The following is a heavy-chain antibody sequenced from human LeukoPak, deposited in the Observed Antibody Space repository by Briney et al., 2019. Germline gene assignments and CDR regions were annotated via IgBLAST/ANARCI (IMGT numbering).Heavy chain of an antibody. Sequence: GGSLRLSCAASGFTFSSYSMNWVRQAPGKGLEWVSSISSSSSYIYYADSVKGRFTISRDNAKNSLYLQMNSLRAEDTAVYYCARVPYDSSGTRYGMDVWGQGTTVTVSS. V-gene: IGHV3-21*01. CDR1: GFTFSSYS. CDR2: ISSSSSYI. CDR3: ARVPYDSSGTRYGMDV. D-gene: IGHD3-22*01. J-gene: IGHJ6*02.